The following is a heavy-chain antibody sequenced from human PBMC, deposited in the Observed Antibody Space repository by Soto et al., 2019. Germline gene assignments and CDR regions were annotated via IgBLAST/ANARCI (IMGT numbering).Heavy chain of an antibody. CDR2: IKQDGSEK. Sequence: EVQLVESGGGLVQPGGSLRLSCAASGFIFSSYWMSWVRQAPGKGLEWVANIKQDGSEKYYVDSVKGRFTISRDNVKNLLYLQMDSLRAEDTAMYYCAHYDSSGRQGWGCWGQGTLVTVSS. J-gene: IGHJ4*02. D-gene: IGHD3-22*01. CDR3: AHYDSSGRQGWGC. V-gene: IGHV3-7*05. CDR1: GFIFSSYW.